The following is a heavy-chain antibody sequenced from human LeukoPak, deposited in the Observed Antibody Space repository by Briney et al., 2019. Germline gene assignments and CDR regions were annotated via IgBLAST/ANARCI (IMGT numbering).Heavy chain of an antibody. V-gene: IGHV3-23*01. D-gene: IGHD6-19*01. CDR3: ATYSSGWSPAFDY. Sequence: GGSLRLSCAASGFTFSSYAMSWVRQAPGKELEWVSAISGSGGSTYYADSVKGRFTISRDNSKNTLYLQMNSLRAEDTAVYYCATYSSGWSPAFDYWGQGTLVTVSS. CDR2: ISGSGGST. J-gene: IGHJ4*02. CDR1: GFTFSSYA.